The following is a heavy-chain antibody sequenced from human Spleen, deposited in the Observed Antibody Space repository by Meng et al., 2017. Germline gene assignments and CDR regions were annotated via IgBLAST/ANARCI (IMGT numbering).Heavy chain of an antibody. Sequence: GESLKISCAASGFTVSHNYISWVRQAPGKGLEWVSVISASGGSTYYTDSVKGRFTISRDNSKNTLYLQMNSLRAEDTAVYYCAKWGVTFDYWGQGTLVTVSS. J-gene: IGHJ4*02. V-gene: IGHV3-23*01. CDR1: GFTVSHNY. CDR3: AKWGVTFDY. D-gene: IGHD3-10*01. CDR2: ISASGGST.